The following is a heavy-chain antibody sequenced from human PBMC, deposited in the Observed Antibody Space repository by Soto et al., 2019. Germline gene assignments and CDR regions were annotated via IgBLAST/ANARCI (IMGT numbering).Heavy chain of an antibody. D-gene: IGHD2-15*01. Sequence: PGGSLRLSCAASEFTFSSYAMSWVRQAPGKGPEWVAVISDSGGGTNYADSVRGRFTISRDNAKNSLYLQMNSLRAEDTAVYYCARDIVVVVAATLLDYWGQGTLVTVSS. CDR1: EFTFSSYA. V-gene: IGHV3-23*01. CDR2: ISDSGGGT. CDR3: ARDIVVVVAATLLDY. J-gene: IGHJ4*02.